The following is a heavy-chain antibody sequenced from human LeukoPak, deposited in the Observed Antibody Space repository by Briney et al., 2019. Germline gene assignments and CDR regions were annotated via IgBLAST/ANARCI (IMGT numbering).Heavy chain of an antibody. CDR2: IIPIFGTA. CDR1: GGTFSSYA. V-gene: IGHV1-69*13. CDR3: AREAGYSSGWYVY. J-gene: IGHJ4*02. Sequence: SVKVSCKASGGTFSSYAISWVRQAPGQGLEWMGGIIPIFGTANYAQKFQGRVTITADESTSTAYMELSSLRSEDTAAYYCAREAGYSSGWYVYWGQGTLVTVSS. D-gene: IGHD6-19*01.